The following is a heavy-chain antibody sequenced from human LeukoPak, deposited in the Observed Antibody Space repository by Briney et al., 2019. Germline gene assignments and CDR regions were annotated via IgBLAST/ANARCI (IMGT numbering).Heavy chain of an antibody. CDR2: INPSGGTT. CDR1: GYTFTSYY. Sequence: GASVNVSCKASGYTFTSYYMHWVRQAPGQGLEWMGIINPSGGTTSYAQKFQGRVTMTRDTSTSTVYMELSSLRSEDTAVYYCARGFQVPAAVPSHFDYWGQGTLVTVSS. D-gene: IGHD2-2*01. CDR3: ARGFQVPAAVPSHFDY. V-gene: IGHV1-46*01. J-gene: IGHJ4*02.